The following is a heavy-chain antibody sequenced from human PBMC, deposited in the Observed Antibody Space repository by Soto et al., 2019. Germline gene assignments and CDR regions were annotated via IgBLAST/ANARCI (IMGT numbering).Heavy chain of an antibody. CDR1: GFTFSDYY. J-gene: IGHJ3*02. V-gene: IGHV3-11*06. D-gene: IGHD1-26*01. CDR2: ISSSSSYT. CDR3: ARRGHLSGDRFGAFDI. Sequence: QVQLVESGGGLVKPGGSLRLSCAASGFTFSDYYMSWIRQAPGKGLEWVSYISSSSSYTNYADSVKGRFTISRDNAKNSLYLQMNSLRAEDTAVYYCARRGHLSGDRFGAFDIWGQGTMVTVSS.